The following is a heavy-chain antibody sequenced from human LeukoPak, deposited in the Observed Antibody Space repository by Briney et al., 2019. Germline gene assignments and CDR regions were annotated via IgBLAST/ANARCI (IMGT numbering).Heavy chain of an antibody. Sequence: GGSLRLSCAASGFTFSSYEMNWVRQAPGKGLEWVGRTKSKTDGGTTDYAAPVKGRFTISRDDSKNTLYLQMNSLKTEDTAVYYCTTDCGVGRYYYDSSGYCPLDYWGQGTLVTVSS. D-gene: IGHD3-22*01. CDR3: TTDCGVGRYYYDSSGYCPLDY. V-gene: IGHV3-15*01. J-gene: IGHJ4*02. CDR2: TKSKTDGGTT. CDR1: GFTFSSYE.